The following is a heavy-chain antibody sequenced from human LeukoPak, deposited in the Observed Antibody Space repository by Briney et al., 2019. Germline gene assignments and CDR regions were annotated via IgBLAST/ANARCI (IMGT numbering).Heavy chain of an antibody. J-gene: IGHJ4*02. D-gene: IGHD2-2*01. CDR2: ISYDGSNK. Sequence: PGGSLRLSCAASGFTFSSYGMHWVRQAPGKGLEWVAVISYDGSNKYYADSVKGRFTISRDNSKNTLYLQMNSLRAEDTAVYYCAKDRIVVVPAAMRTSFDYWGQGTLSPSPQ. V-gene: IGHV3-30*18. CDR3: AKDRIVVVPAAMRTSFDY. CDR1: GFTFSSYG.